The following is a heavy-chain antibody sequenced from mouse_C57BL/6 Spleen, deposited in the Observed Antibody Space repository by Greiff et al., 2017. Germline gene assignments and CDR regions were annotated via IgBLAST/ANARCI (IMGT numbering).Heavy chain of an antibody. V-gene: IGHV5-9*01. J-gene: IGHJ2*01. CDR3: ARRSPYGFYYFDY. CDR1: GFTFSSYT. Sequence: EVQLVESGGGLVKPGGSLKLSCAASGFTFSSYTMSWVRQTPEKRLEWVATISGGGGNTYYPDSVKGRFTISRDNAKNTLYLQMSSLRSEDTALXYCARRSPYGFYYFDYWGQGTTLTVSS. D-gene: IGHD2-2*01. CDR2: ISGGGGNT.